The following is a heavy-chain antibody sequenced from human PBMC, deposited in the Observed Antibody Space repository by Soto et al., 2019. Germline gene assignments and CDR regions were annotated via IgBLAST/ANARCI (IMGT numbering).Heavy chain of an antibody. V-gene: IGHV1-69*13. CDR1: GGTFSSYS. D-gene: IGHD1-26*01. CDR2: IIPIFGTA. J-gene: IGHJ4*02. CDR3: ARRSLVGATPGYFDY. Sequence: SVKVSCKASGGTFSSYSISWVRQAPGQGLEWMGGIIPIFGTANYAQKFQGRVTITADESTSTAYMELSSLRSEDTAVYYCARRSLVGATPGYFDYWGQGTLVTVSS.